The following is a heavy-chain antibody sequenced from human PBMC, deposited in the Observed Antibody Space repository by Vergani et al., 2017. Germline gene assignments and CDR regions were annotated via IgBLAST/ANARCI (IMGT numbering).Heavy chain of an antibody. J-gene: IGHJ6*02. CDR3: ARDMIAAAGTNYYYYGMDV. CDR2: IYTSGST. CDR1: GGSISSGSYY. D-gene: IGHD6-13*01. V-gene: IGHV4-61*02. Sequence: QVQLQQWGAGLVKPSQTLSLTCTVSGGSISSGSYYWSWIRQPAGKGLEWIGRIYTSGSTNYNPSRKSRVTISVDTSKNQFSLKLSSVTAADTAVYYCARDMIAAAGTNYYYYGMDVWGQGTTVTVSS.